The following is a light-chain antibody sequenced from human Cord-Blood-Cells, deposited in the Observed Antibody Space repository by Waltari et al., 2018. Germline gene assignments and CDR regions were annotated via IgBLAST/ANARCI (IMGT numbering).Light chain of an antibody. CDR1: QSVSSN. V-gene: IGKV3-15*01. CDR2: GAS. J-gene: IGKJ4*01. CDR3: QQYNNWPLT. Sequence: EIVMTQFPATLSVSPGERATLSCRASQSVSSNLAWYQKKPGQAPRLLIYGASTRATGIPARFSGRGSGTEFTLTISSLQSEDFAVYYCQQYNNWPLTFGGGTKVEIK.